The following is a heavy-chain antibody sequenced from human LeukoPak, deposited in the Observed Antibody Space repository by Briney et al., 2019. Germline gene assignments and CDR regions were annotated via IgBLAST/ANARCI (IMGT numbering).Heavy chain of an antibody. CDR3: ARRLDYYYYMDV. Sequence: SETLSLTCTVSGGSISSYYWSWIRQPPGKGLEWIGYIYYSGSTNYDPSLKSRVTISVDTSKNQFSLKLSSVTAADTAVYYCARRLDYYYYMDVWGKGTTVTVSS. D-gene: IGHD6-25*01. J-gene: IGHJ6*03. CDR2: IYYSGST. V-gene: IGHV4-59*01. CDR1: GGSISSYY.